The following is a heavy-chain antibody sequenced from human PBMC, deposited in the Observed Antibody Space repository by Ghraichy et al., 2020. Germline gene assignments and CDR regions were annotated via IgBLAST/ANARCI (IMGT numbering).Heavy chain of an antibody. CDR2: ITDNDGTT. CDR3: AKFARDWPNEYLQH. D-gene: IGHD3/OR15-3a*01. Sequence: SCAASGFTFRTYAMSWVRQAPGKGLEWVSAITDNDGTTYDAESVKGRFTISRDNSKNTLFLQMNSLRGEDTAVYYCAKFARDWPNEYLQHWGQGALVTVSS. V-gene: IGHV3-23*01. CDR1: GFTFRTYA. J-gene: IGHJ1*01.